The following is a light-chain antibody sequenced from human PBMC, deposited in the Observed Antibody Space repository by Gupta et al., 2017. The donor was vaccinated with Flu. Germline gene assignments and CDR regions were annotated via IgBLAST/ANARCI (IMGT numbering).Light chain of an antibody. CDR3: LMYDSAPRI. CDR2: GAS. V-gene: IGKV1-27*01. CDR1: QDISNY. Sequence: DIQMTQSPSYLSASVGDTVTISCRASQDISNYLAWYQQKPGKVPKLLIHGASNLHSGVPSRLSGRRDGTDFTLTINSLQPEDLAIYYCLMYDSAPRIFGPGTKVDLK. J-gene: IGKJ3*01.